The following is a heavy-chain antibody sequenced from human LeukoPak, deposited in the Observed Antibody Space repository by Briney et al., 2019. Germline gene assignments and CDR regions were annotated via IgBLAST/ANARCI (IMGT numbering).Heavy chain of an antibody. CDR3: ARDSELNGSGMDY. D-gene: IGHD3-10*01. CDR1: GGSISSGGYY. CDR2: IYYSGST. V-gene: IGHV4-31*03. J-gene: IGHJ4*02. Sequence: SETLSLTCTVSGGSISSGGYYWSWIRQHPGKGLEWIGYIYYSGSTYYNPSLKSRVTISVDTSKNQFSLKLSSVTAADTAVYYCARDSELNGSGMDYWGQGTLVTVSS.